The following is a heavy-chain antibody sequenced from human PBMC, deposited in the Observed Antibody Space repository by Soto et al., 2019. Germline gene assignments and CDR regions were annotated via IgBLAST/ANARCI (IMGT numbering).Heavy chain of an antibody. CDR1: GFTFSSYG. CDR3: ARGFIAAAGTFDY. J-gene: IGHJ4*02. CDR2: IWYDGSNK. V-gene: IGHV3-33*01. D-gene: IGHD6-13*01. Sequence: PGGSLRLSCAASGFTFSSYGMHWVRQAPGKGLEWVAVIWYDGSNKYYADSVKGRFTISRDNSKNTLYLQMNSLRAEDTAVYYCARGFIAAAGTFDYWGQGTLVTVSS.